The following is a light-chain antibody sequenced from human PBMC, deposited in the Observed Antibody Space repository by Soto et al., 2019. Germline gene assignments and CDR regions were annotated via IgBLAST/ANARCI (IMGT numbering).Light chain of an antibody. CDR2: GAS. V-gene: IGKV3-15*01. Sequence: EIVMTQSPDTLSVSPGERATLSCRASRSVRTNLAWYQHKPGQAPRLLIYGASTRATDIPGRFSGSGSGTEFTLTISSLQSDDFAVYYCQQYSNVPPWTFGQGTKVEIK. CDR3: QQYSNVPPWT. J-gene: IGKJ1*01. CDR1: RSVRTN.